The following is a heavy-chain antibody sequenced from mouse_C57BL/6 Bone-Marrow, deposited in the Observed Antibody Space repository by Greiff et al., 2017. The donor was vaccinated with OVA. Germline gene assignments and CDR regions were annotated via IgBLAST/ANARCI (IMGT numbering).Heavy chain of an antibody. CDR1: GYTFPDYN. CDR3: AREDYEFAY. CDR2: IFPGSGNT. D-gene: IGHD2-4*01. Sequence: QVQLQQSGAELVRPGASGKLSCKASGYTFPDYNINWVKQRPGQGLEWIARIFPGSGNTYYNEKFKGKATLPAEKSSSTAYMQLSSLTSEDSAVYFCAREDYEFAYWGQGTLVTVSA. J-gene: IGHJ3*01. V-gene: IGHV1-76*01.